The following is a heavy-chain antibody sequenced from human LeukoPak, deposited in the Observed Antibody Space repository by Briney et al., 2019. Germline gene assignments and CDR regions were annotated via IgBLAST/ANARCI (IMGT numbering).Heavy chain of an antibody. CDR2: IYPGDSDT. CDR3: ARHIVASGHDAFDI. J-gene: IGHJ3*02. Sequence: GGSLKISCKGSGYSFTSYWIGWVRQMPGKGLEWMGIIYPGDSDTRYSPSFQGQVTIPADKSISTAYLQWSSLKASDTAMYYCARHIVASGHDAFDIWGQGTMVTVSS. V-gene: IGHV5-51*01. CDR1: GYSFTSYW. D-gene: IGHD5-12*01.